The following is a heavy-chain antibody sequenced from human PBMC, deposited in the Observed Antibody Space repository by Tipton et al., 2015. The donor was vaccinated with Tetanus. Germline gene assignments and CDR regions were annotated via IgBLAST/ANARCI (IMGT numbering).Heavy chain of an antibody. J-gene: IGHJ4*02. V-gene: IGHV3-33*01. D-gene: IGHD2-15*01. CDR3: AREADCSGGSCFSGDFDN. Sequence: SLRLSCAASGFIFSSYGIHWVRQAPGKGLEWVAVSWYDGTDKYYADSVKGRFTISRDNSKNTLYLQMNSLRAGVTAVYYCAREADCSGGSCFSGDFDNWGQGTQVTVSS. CDR2: SWYDGTDK. CDR1: GFIFSSYG.